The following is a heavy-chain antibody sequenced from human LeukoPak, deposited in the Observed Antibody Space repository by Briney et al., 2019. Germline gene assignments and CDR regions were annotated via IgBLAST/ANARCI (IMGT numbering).Heavy chain of an antibody. CDR1: GLTVSSNY. Sequence: PGGSLSLSCAASGLTVSSNYMSWVRQAPGKGLEWVSVIYSGGSTYYADSVKGRFTISRDNSKNTLYLQMNSLRAEDTAVYYCARGHNFGRLHPFDYWGQGTLVTVSS. V-gene: IGHV3-66*01. J-gene: IGHJ4*02. CDR3: ARGHNFGRLHPFDY. D-gene: IGHD3-9*01. CDR2: IYSGGST.